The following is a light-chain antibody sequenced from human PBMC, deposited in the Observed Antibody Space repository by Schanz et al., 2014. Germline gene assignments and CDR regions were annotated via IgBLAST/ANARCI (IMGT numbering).Light chain of an antibody. CDR1: QSISTY. Sequence: DIQMTQSPSSLSASVGDRVTITCRPSQSISTYLNWYQQKPGKAPKLLIYAASTLQSGVPSRFSGSGSGTDFTLTISSLQPEDFAAYYCQQSYSVPWTFGQGTKVEIK. V-gene: IGKV1-39*01. CDR2: AAS. J-gene: IGKJ1*01. CDR3: QQSYSVPWT.